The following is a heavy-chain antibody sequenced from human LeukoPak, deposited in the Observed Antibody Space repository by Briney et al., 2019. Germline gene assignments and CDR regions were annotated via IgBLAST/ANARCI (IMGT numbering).Heavy chain of an antibody. CDR1: GGSFSGYY. CDR3: ARSRTWFTTYMRTVTTLFDY. J-gene: IGHJ4*02. V-gene: IGHV4-34*01. D-gene: IGHD4-17*01. CDR2: INHSGST. Sequence: PPETLSLTCAVYGGSFSGYYWSWIRQPPGKGLEWIGEINHSGSTNYNPSLKSRVTISVDTSKNQFSLKLSSVTAADTAVYYCARSRTWFTTYMRTVTTLFDYWGQGTLVTASS.